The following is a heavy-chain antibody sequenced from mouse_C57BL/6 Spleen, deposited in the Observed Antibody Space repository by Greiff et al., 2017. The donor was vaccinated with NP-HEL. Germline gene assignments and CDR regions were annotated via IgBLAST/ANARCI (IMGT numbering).Heavy chain of an antibody. CDR2: FYPVLFNP. CDR3: ARWGY. J-gene: IGHJ2*01. V-gene: IGHV1-76*01. Sequence: VQLQQSGAELVSPFSSFPLSFISSVSPFPASSITWVTPRPGQGLEWLARFYPVLFNPYYNEKLKGKATLTAEKSSSTAYMQLSSLTSEDSAVYFCARWGYWGQGTTLTVSS. CDR1: VSPFPASS.